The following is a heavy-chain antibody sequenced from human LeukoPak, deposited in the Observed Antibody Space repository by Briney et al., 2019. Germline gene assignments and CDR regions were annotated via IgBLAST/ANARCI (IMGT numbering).Heavy chain of an antibody. Sequence: SETLSLTCTVSGGSISSYYWSCIRHPAGKGLEWIGRIYTSGSTNYNPSLKSRVTMSVDTSKNQFSLKLSSVTAADTAVYYCARGPYCSSTSCYKYYYYGMDVWGQGTTVTVSS. V-gene: IGHV4-4*07. CDR2: IYTSGST. J-gene: IGHJ6*02. CDR3: ARGPYCSSTSCYKYYYYGMDV. CDR1: GGSISSYY. D-gene: IGHD2-2*02.